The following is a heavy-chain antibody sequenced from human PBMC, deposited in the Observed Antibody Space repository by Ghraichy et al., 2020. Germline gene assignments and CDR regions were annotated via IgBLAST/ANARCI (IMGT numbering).Heavy chain of an antibody. J-gene: IGHJ4*02. CDR3: ARDHMHSTIFGVVGVFDY. Sequence: GESLNISCAASGFTFSSYSINWVRQAPGKGLEWVSYISSSSSTIYYADSVKGRFTISRDNAKNSLYLQMNSLRDEDTAVYYCARDHMHSTIFGVVGVFDYWGQGTLVTVSS. V-gene: IGHV3-48*02. CDR1: GFTFSSYS. CDR2: ISSSSSTI. D-gene: IGHD3-3*01.